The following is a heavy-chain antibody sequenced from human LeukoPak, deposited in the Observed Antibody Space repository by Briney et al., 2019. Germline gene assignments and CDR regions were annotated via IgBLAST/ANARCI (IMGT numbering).Heavy chain of an antibody. CDR2: IYYSGST. Sequence: SETLSLTCTVSDGSISSYYWNWIRQPPGKELEWIGYIYYSGSTIYSPSLKSRVTISVDTSKNQLSLKLNSVTAADTAVYYCARGGVVATTPRWYYFDYWGQGPWSPSPQ. D-gene: IGHD5-12*01. V-gene: IGHV4-59*01. CDR1: DGSISSYY. J-gene: IGHJ4*02. CDR3: ARGGVVATTPRWYYFDY.